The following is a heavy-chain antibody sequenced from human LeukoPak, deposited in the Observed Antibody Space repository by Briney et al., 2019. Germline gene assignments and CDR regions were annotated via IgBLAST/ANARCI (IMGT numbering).Heavy chain of an antibody. D-gene: IGHD1-26*01. CDR3: ARGSYYSSGFAHAFDI. J-gene: IGHJ3*02. CDR2: INHSGNT. Sequence: PSETLSLTCAVYGGSFSGYYWSRIRQPPGKGLEWTGEINHSGNTNYNPSLKSRVTISVDTSKNRFSLKLSSVTAADTAVYYCARGSYYSSGFAHAFDIWGQGTMVTVSS. V-gene: IGHV4-34*01. CDR1: GGSFSGYY.